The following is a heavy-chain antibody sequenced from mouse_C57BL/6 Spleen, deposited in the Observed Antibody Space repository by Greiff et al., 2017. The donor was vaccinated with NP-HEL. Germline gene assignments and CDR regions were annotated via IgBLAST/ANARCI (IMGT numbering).Heavy chain of an antibody. J-gene: IGHJ4*01. CDR3: ARVGYYGSNAMDY. D-gene: IGHD1-1*01. V-gene: IGHV3-1*01. CDR2: ISYSGST. Sequence: VQLQQSGPGMVKPSQSLSLTCTVTGYSITSGYDWHWIRHFPGNKLEWMGYISYSGSTNYNPSLKSRISITHDTSKNHFFLKLNSVTTEDTATYYCARVGYYGSNAMDYWGQGTSVTVSS. CDR1: GYSITSGYD.